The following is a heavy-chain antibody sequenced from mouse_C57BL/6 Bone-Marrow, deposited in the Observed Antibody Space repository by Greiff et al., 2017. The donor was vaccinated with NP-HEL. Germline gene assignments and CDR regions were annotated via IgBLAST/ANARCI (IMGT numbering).Heavy chain of an antibody. Sequence: QVQLQQSGAELVKPGASVKLFCKAVGYTFTEYRIHGVKQRAGQGLAWLVSFAPRICSINYHDKFKDKATLTADKSSSTVYMELSRLTSEDSAVYFCARHGNWAWFAYWGQGTLVTVSA. CDR1: GYTFTEYR. V-gene: IGHV1-62-2*01. J-gene: IGHJ3*01. CDR2: FAPRICSI. D-gene: IGHD4-1*01. CDR3: ARHGNWAWFAY.